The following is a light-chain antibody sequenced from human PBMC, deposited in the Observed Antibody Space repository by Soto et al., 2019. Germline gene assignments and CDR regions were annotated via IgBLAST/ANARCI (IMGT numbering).Light chain of an antibody. CDR3: QSYDSSLSGPVV. Sequence: QAVVTQPPSVSGAPGQRVTISCTGSSSNIGAGYDVHWYQQLPGTAPKLLIYGNSNRPSGVPDRFSGSKSGTSASLAITGLQADDEADYYCQSYDSSLSGPVVFGGGTKLTVL. CDR1: SSNIGAGYD. CDR2: GNS. V-gene: IGLV1-40*01. J-gene: IGLJ2*01.